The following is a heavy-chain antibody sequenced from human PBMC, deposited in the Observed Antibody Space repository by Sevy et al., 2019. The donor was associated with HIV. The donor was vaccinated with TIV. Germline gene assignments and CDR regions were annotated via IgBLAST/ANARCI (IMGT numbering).Heavy chain of an antibody. J-gene: IGHJ3*02. D-gene: IGHD3-10*01. Sequence: GGSLRLSCAASGFTFSTYWMHWVRQAPGKGLVWVSRINSDGSNTNYADSVKGRFITSRDNAKNTLYLQMNSLRADDTALYYCGREMISMVPGVPDAFDIWGQGTMVTVSS. CDR3: GREMISMVPGVPDAFDI. CDR1: GFTFSTYW. CDR2: INSDGSNT. V-gene: IGHV3-74*01.